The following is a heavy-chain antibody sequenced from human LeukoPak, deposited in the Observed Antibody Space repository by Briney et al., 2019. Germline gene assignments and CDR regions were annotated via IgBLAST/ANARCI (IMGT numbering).Heavy chain of an antibody. V-gene: IGHV4-39*01. CDR2: IYYSGST. CDR3: ASWWARGYYMDV. CDR1: GGSISSSSYY. Sequence: PSETLSLTCTVSGGSISSSSYYWGWIRQPPGKGLERIGSIYYSGSTYYNPSLKSRVTISVDTSKNQFSLKLSSVTAADTAVYYCASWWARGYYMDVWGRGTTVTVSS. D-gene: IGHD2-8*02. J-gene: IGHJ6*03.